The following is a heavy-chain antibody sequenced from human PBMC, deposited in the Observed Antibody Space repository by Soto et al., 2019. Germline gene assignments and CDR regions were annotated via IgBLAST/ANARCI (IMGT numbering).Heavy chain of an antibody. CDR1: GYTFTSYY. J-gene: IGHJ4*02. Sequence: ASVKVSCKASGYTFTSYYMHWVRQAPGQGLEWMGIINPSGGSTSYAQKFQGRVTMTRDTSTSTVYMELSSLRSEDTAVYYCAREGMAESLYCSSTSCYRPCDYWGQGTMVTVYS. D-gene: IGHD2-2*01. CDR3: AREGMAESLYCSSTSCYRPCDY. CDR2: INPSGGST. V-gene: IGHV1-46*01.